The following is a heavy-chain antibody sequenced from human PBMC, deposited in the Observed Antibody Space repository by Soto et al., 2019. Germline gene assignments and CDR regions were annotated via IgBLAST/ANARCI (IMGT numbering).Heavy chain of an antibody. V-gene: IGHV5-51*01. CDR2: IYPGDSDT. CDR3: ARHGLRQGLVPRCYYYCWDG. Sequence: GESLKISCKGSGYSFTSYWIGWVRQMPGKGLEWMGIIYPGDSDTRYSPSFQGQVTISADKSISTAYLQWSSLKASDTAMYYCARHGLRQGLVPRCYYYCWDGWGQGSTGTV. J-gene: IGHJ6*02. CDR1: GYSFTSYW. D-gene: IGHD6-19*01.